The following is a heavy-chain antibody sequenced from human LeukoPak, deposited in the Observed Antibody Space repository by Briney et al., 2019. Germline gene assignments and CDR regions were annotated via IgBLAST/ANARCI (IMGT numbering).Heavy chain of an antibody. CDR2: INGSGGST. CDR3: AKADSSIAGEYFQH. D-gene: IGHD6-6*01. CDR1: GFTFSDYA. J-gene: IGHJ1*01. V-gene: IGHV3-23*01. Sequence: GGSLRLSCAASGFTFSDYALGWVRQAPGKGLEWVSAINGSGGSTYYADSVKGRFTISRDNSKNTLYLQMNSLRAEDTAVYYCAKADSSIAGEYFQHWGQGTLVTVSS.